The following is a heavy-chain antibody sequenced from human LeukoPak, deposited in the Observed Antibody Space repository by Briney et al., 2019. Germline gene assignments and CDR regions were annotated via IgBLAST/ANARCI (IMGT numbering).Heavy chain of an antibody. CDR2: IRYDGSNK. CDR3: AKDRELGDFWSGYYSFDY. J-gene: IGHJ4*02. CDR1: GFTFSSYG. V-gene: IGHV3-30*02. D-gene: IGHD3-3*01. Sequence: TGGSLRLSCAASGFTFSSYGMHWVRQAPGKGLEWVAFIRYDGSNKYYADSVKGRFTISRDNSKNTLYLQMNSLRAEDTAVYYCAKDRELGDFWSGYYSFDYWGQGTLVTVSS.